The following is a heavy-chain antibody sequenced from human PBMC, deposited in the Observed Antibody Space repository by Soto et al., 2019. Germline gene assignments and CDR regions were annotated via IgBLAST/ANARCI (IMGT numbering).Heavy chain of an antibody. V-gene: IGHV3-11*06. CDR3: ARWLEELTTSDS. J-gene: IGHJ4*02. CDR1: GFNVSDYY. D-gene: IGHD3-22*01. Sequence: GGSLRLSCAASGFNVSDYYMTWIRQAPGKGLEWISYISSSSRGTEYADSVKGRFMISRDNAKRSLSLQMNSLRVEDTATYYCARWLEELTTSDSWGQGTLVTVSS. CDR2: ISSSSRGT.